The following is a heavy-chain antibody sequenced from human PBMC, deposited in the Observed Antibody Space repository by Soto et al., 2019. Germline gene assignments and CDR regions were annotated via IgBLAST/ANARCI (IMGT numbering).Heavy chain of an antibody. CDR2: INHSGST. CDR3: ARSAARYSSSWHKKYYFDY. J-gene: IGHJ4*02. CDR1: GGSFSGYY. Sequence: SETLSLTCAVYGGSFSGYYWSWIRQPPGKGLEWIGEINHSGSTNYNPSLKSRVTISVDTSKNQFSLKLSSVTAADTAVYYCARSAARYSSSWHKKYYFDYWGQGTLVTVSS. D-gene: IGHD6-13*01. V-gene: IGHV4-34*01.